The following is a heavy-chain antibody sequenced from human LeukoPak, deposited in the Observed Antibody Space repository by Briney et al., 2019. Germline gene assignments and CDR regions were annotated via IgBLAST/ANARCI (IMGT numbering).Heavy chain of an antibody. CDR3: AKKTLGRDHAFDI. J-gene: IGHJ3*02. CDR1: GGSISTYY. Sequence: SETLSLTCTVSGGSISTYYWNWIRQPPGKGLEWIGYIYCTGSTNSNPSLKSRLTISLDTSKNQFSLKLNSVTAADTAVYYCAKKTLGRDHAFDIWGQGTMVTVSS. D-gene: IGHD1-26*01. CDR2: IYCTGST. V-gene: IGHV4-59*01.